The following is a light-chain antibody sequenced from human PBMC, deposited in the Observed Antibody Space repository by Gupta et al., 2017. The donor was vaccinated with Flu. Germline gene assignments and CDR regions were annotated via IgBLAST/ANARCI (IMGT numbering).Light chain of an antibody. Sequence: QSALTQPASVSGSPGQSITIPCTGTSSDLGDYNSVSWYQHHPGKAPQRVIFEVNNRPSGVSDRVSGSKSGDTDSPTISGLQAEDKADYYCISYTRRRVWFFGAGTTVTVL. J-gene: IGLJ1*01. CDR2: EVN. V-gene: IGLV2-14*01. CDR3: ISYTRRRVWF. CDR1: SSDLGDYNS.